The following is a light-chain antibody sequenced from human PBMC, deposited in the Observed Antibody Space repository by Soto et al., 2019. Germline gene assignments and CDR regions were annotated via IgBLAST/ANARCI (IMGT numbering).Light chain of an antibody. J-gene: IGLJ1*01. CDR2: EVS. V-gene: IGLV2-14*01. CDR3: SSYTTSSTRV. Sequence: QSVLTQPASVSGSPGESITISCTGTGSDVGDYDYVSWYQHHPGKAPKLMIYEVSNRPSGVSNRFSGSKSGNTASLTISGLQPEDEADYYCSSYTTSSTRVFGTGTKVTVL. CDR1: GSDVGDYDY.